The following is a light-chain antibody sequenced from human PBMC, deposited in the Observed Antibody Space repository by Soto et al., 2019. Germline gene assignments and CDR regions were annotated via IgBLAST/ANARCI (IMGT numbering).Light chain of an antibody. J-gene: IGLJ1*01. CDR3: CSYTNRATYV. Sequence: QSALAQPASVSGSPGQSITISCTGTSTDIGAYNYVSWYQQHPGKAPKLMIHEVSYRPSGVSSRFSGSESGNTASLTISGLQAEDEAEYHCCSYTNRATYVFGTGTKVTVL. CDR1: STDIGAYNY. V-gene: IGLV2-14*01. CDR2: EVS.